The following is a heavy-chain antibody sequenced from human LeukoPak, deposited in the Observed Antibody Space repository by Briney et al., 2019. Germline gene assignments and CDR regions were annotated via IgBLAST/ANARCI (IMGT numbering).Heavy chain of an antibody. CDR1: GFTFSSHS. CDR2: ISSSSSYI. Sequence: GGSLRLSCAASGFTFSSHSMNWVRQAPGKGLEWVSSISSSSSYIYYADSVKGRFTISRDNAKNSLYLQMNSLRAEDTAVYYCARDRLVTVFDYWGQGTLVTVSS. D-gene: IGHD4-23*01. CDR3: ARDRLVTVFDY. V-gene: IGHV3-21*01. J-gene: IGHJ4*02.